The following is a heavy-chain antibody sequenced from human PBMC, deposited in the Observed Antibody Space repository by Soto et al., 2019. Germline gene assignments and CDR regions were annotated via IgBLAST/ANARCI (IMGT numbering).Heavy chain of an antibody. V-gene: IGHV4-59*01. CDR2: VYYSGTT. D-gene: IGHD4-17*01. J-gene: IGHJ4*02. CDR3: ARTTAVPNSLRSRYFFDY. Sequence: SETLSLTCTVSGYSIRNGYYWSWIRQPPGKRLEWIGYVYYSGTTNYNPSLKSRVTIPVDLSKNQFSLRLSSVTTADTALYYCARTTAVPNSLRSRYFFDYWGQGTLVTVSS. CDR1: GYSIRNGYY.